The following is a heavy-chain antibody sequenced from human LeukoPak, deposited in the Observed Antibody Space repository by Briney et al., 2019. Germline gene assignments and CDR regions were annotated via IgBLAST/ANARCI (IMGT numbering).Heavy chain of an antibody. CDR3: ARVPDYGDYYDY. CDR2: IKQDGSEK. J-gene: IGHJ4*02. Sequence: GGSLRLSCAASGFTFSNYYMTWVRQAPGKGLEWVANIKQDGSEKYYVDSVKGRFTISRDNAKNSLYLQMNSLRAEDTAVYYCARVPDYGDYYDYWGQGTLVTVSS. CDR1: GFTFSNYY. V-gene: IGHV3-7*01. D-gene: IGHD4-17*01.